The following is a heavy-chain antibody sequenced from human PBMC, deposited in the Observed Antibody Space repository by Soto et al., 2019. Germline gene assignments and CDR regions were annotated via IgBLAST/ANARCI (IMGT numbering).Heavy chain of an antibody. D-gene: IGHD3-22*01. Sequence: EVQLVESGGGLIQPGGSLRLSCAASGFTVSSNYMSSVRQAPGKGLEWVSVIYSGGSTYYADSVKGRFTISRDNSKTTLYLQMNSLRAEDTAVYYCARDRVESGYPEYFQHWGQGTLVTVSS. CDR3: ARDRVESGYPEYFQH. CDR2: IYSGGST. CDR1: GFTVSSNY. V-gene: IGHV3-53*01. J-gene: IGHJ1*01.